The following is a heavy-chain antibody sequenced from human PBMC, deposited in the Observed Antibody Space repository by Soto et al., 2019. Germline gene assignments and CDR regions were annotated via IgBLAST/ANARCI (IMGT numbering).Heavy chain of an antibody. CDR3: ARERGVRGVITYYYYYYMDV. Sequence: PSETLSLTCAVSSGSISSSNWWSWVRQPPGKGLEWIGEAYHSGSTNYNPSLKSRVTISVDKSKNQFSLKLSSVTAADTAVYYCARERGVRGVITYYYYYYMDVWGKGTTVTVSS. D-gene: IGHD3-10*01. J-gene: IGHJ6*03. CDR1: SGSISSSNW. V-gene: IGHV4-4*02. CDR2: AYHSGST.